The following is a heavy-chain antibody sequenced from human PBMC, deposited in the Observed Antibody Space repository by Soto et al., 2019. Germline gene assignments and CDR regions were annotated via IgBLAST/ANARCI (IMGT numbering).Heavy chain of an antibody. D-gene: IGHD4-17*01. CDR3: GRSGDDYGSYIDY. J-gene: IGHJ4*02. CDR1: GYSISSGYY. V-gene: IGHV4-38-2*01. CDR2: INHSGNT. Sequence: PSETLSLTCGVSGYSISSGYYGAWIRQSPEKGLEWIGSINHSGNTYYNPSLQSRVTISVDTSKNQSSLKLISVTAADTAVYYCGRSGDDYGSYIDYWGQGTLVTVSS.